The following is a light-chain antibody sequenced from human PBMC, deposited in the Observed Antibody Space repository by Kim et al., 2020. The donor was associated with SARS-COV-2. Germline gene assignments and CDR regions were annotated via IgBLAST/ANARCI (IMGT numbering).Light chain of an antibody. J-gene: IGLJ3*02. CDR2: INSDGSH. CDR3: QAWGTGILV. Sequence: QLVLTQSPSASASLGASVKLTCTLNSGHSSYAIAWHQQQPEKGPRYLMKINSDGSHTKGDGIPDRFSGSSSGAERYLTIASLQSEDAADYYCQAWGTGILVFGGGTKVTVL. V-gene: IGLV4-69*02. CDR1: SGHSSYA.